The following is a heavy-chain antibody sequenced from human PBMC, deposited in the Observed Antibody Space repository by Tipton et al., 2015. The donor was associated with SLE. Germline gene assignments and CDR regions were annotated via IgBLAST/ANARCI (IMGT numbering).Heavy chain of an antibody. CDR1: GFTFSTYG. CDR3: ARGGYSGSHWDAFDI. V-gene: IGHV3-33*05. CDR2: IQYDGFTK. Sequence: SGFTFSTYGMHWVRQAPGKGLEWVTFIQYDGFTKYYADSVQGRFIISGDNSKNMVYLQMNSLRAEDTAVYYCARGGYSGSHWDAFDIWGQGTMVTVSS. D-gene: IGHD1-26*01. J-gene: IGHJ3*02.